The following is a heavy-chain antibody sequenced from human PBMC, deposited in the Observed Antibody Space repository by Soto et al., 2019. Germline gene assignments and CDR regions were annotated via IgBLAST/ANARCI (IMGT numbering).Heavy chain of an antibody. V-gene: IGHV4-34*01. CDR2: INHSGST. D-gene: IGHD6-13*01. J-gene: IGHJ6*02. CDR1: GGSFSGYY. CDR3: ASGLRIAAWRGMDV. Sequence: QVQLQQWGAGLLKPSETLSLTCAVYGGSFSGYYWSWIRQPPGKGLEWMGEINHSGSTNYNPSLKSRVTISVDTSKNQFSLKLSSVTAADTAVYYCASGLRIAAWRGMDVWGQGTTVTGSS.